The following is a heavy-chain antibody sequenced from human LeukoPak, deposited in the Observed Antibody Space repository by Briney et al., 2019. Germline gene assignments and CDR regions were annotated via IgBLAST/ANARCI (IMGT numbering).Heavy chain of an antibody. D-gene: IGHD3-22*01. J-gene: IGHJ4*02. CDR2: ISAYSGNT. V-gene: IGHV1-18*01. CDR1: GYTFTNYG. Sequence: GASVKVSCNASGYTFTNYGIFWVRHAPGQGLEWMGWISAYSGNTNYAQKLQGRVTMTTETSTSTAYMELESLRSDDTAVYYCAISQGSYYDTSGYLGGDYWGQGTLVTVSS. CDR3: AISQGSYYDTSGYLGGDY.